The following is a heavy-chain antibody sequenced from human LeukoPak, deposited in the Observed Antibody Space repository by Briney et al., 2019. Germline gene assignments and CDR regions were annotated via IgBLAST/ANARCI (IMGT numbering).Heavy chain of an antibody. Sequence: PGGSLRLSCAASGFTFSSYGMHWVRQAPGKGLEGVAFIRYDGSNKYYADSVKGRFTISRDNSKNTLYLQMNSLRAEDTAVYYCAKEDLGHYDILTGSPLGWGQGTMVTVSS. CDR1: GFTFSSYG. D-gene: IGHD3-9*01. CDR2: IRYDGSNK. V-gene: IGHV3-30*02. J-gene: IGHJ3*01. CDR3: AKEDLGHYDILTGSPLG.